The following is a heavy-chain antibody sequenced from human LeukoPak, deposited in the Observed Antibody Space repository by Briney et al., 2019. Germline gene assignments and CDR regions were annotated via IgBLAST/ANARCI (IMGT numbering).Heavy chain of an antibody. CDR3: ARRYCSSTDCLFDY. J-gene: IGHJ4*02. CDR2: ISSGGSIK. Sequence: GGSLRLSCAASGFTFSNYDMNWVRQAPGKGLEWVSHISSGGSIKYYVDSLKGRFTISRDNAKNSLYLQMNGLRAEDTAVYYCARRYCSSTDCLFDYWGQGTLLTVSS. CDR1: GFTFSNYD. V-gene: IGHV3-48*03. D-gene: IGHD2-2*01.